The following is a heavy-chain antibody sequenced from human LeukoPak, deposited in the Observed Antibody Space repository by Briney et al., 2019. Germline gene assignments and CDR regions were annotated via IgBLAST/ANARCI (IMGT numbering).Heavy chain of an antibody. J-gene: IGHJ4*02. CDR1: GFTFSSYE. Sequence: GGSLRLSCAASGFTFSSYEMNRVRQAPGKGLEWVSYISSSGSTIYYADSIKGRFTISRDNSKNTLYLQMNSLRAGDTAVYYCAGRYDSSGYPLHWGQGTLVTVSS. D-gene: IGHD3-22*01. V-gene: IGHV3-48*03. CDR2: ISSSGSTI. CDR3: AGRYDSSGYPLH.